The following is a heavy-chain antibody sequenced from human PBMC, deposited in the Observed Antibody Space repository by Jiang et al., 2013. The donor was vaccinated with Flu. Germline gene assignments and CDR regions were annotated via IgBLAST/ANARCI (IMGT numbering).Heavy chain of an antibody. CDR3: TRGPMDV. CDR2: INPSGGRA. J-gene: IGHJ6*02. Sequence: GAEVKKPGASVKVSCKASGNNFSDYYMHWVRQAPGQGLEWMGIINPSGGRASYAPKFRGRVTMTRDTSTSTVNLEMNSLRSDDTAVYYCTRGPMDVWGQGTTVTVSS. CDR1: GNNFSDYY. V-gene: IGHV1-46*03.